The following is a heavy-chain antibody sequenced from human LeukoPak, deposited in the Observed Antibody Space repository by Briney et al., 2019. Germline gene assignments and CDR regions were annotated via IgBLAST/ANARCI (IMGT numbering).Heavy chain of an antibody. J-gene: IGHJ5*02. CDR2: IHYTGST. Sequence: SETLSLTCTVSGGSISDNSWSWIRRPPGKGLEWIGHIHYTGSTDYNPSLKSRVTLSLDTPKNQFSLKLSSVTAADTAVYYCARGLGYYDFWSGYYGGPRYWIDPWGQGTLVTVSS. CDR3: ARGLGYYDFWSGYYGGPRYWIDP. V-gene: IGHV4-59*12. CDR1: GGSISDNS. D-gene: IGHD3-3*01.